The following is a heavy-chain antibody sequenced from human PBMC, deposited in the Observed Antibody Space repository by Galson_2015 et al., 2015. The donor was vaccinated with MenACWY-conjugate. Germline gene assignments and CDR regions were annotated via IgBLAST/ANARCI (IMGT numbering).Heavy chain of an antibody. V-gene: IGHV4-39*01. D-gene: IGHD6-13*01. CDR1: GGSISSSSYY. CDR2: IYYSGIT. Sequence: ETLSLTCSVSGGSISSSSYYWGWIRQPPGKGLEWIGSIYYSGITYYNPSLMSRVTIFVDTSKNQFSLKLSSVTAADTAVYYCARLKVAAGTDYWGQGTLVTVSS. CDR3: ARLKVAAGTDY. J-gene: IGHJ4*02.